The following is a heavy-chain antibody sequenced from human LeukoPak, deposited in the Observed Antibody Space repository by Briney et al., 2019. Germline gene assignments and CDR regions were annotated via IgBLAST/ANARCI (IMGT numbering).Heavy chain of an antibody. Sequence: PGGSLRLSCAASGFTFSSYGMHWVRQAPGKGLEWVAFIRYDGSNKYYADSVKGRFTISRDSSKNTLSLQMNSLRVEDTAVYYCARGALTKVWGRKKGTDVWGKGTTVIVSS. V-gene: IGHV3-30*02. D-gene: IGHD3-16*01. J-gene: IGHJ6*04. CDR2: IRYDGSNK. CDR3: ARGALTKVWGRKKGTDV. CDR1: GFTFSSYG.